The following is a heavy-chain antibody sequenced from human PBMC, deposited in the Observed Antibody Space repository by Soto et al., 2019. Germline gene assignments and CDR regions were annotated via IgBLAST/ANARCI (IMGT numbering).Heavy chain of an antibody. CDR3: AKDWGSACYYYYVMDV. D-gene: IGHD3-16*01. CDR1: GFKFSSYG. J-gene: IGHJ6*02. V-gene: IGHV3-30*18. CDR2: ISYDGSNK. Sequence: GSLRLSCAASGFKFSSYGMHWVRQAPGKGLEWVAVISYDGSNKYYADSVKGRFTISRDNSKNTLYLQMNSLRAEDTAVYYWAKDWGSACYYYYVMDVWGQGTTVPVS.